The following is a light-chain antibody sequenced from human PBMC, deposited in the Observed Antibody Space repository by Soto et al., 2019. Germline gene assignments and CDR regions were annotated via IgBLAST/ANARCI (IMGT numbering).Light chain of an antibody. J-gene: IGKJ1*01. CDR1: QSVSTN. Sequence: EIVMTQSPATLSVSPGERATLSCRASQSVSTNLAWYQQKPGQAPILLIYAASTRAAGLPARFSGSGSGTEFTLTISSLQSEDFAVYSCQQYDNWPPWTFGQGTKVELK. V-gene: IGKV3-15*01. CDR2: AAS. CDR3: QQYDNWPPWT.